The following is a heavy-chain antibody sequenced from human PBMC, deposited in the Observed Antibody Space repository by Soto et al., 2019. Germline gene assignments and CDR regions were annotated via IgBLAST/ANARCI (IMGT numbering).Heavy chain of an antibody. CDR3: ARDNQQWLEGLIGY. Sequence: QVQLVESGGGVVQPGRSLRLSCAASGFTFSSYAMHWVRQVPGKGLEWVAVISYDGSNKYYADSVKGRFTISRDNSKNTLYLQMNSLRAEDTAVYYCARDNQQWLEGLIGYWGQGTLVTVSS. CDR1: GFTFSSYA. CDR2: ISYDGSNK. J-gene: IGHJ4*02. V-gene: IGHV3-30-3*01. D-gene: IGHD6-19*01.